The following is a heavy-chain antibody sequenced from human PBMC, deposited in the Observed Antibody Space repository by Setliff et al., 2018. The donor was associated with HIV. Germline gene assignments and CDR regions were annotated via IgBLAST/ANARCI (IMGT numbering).Heavy chain of an antibody. D-gene: IGHD3-22*01. J-gene: IGHJ4*02. CDR3: TTDADIDLYYYDSSGCYPFDQ. CDR1: AFTFSNAW. Sequence: GGSLRLSCAASAFTFSNAWMSWVRQAPGKGLEWVGRIKSKTDGGTTDYAAPVKGRFTISRDDSKSTLYLQMNSLKTEDTAVYYCTTDADIDLYYYDSSGCYPFDQWGQGTLVTVSS. CDR2: IKSKTDGGTT. V-gene: IGHV3-15*01.